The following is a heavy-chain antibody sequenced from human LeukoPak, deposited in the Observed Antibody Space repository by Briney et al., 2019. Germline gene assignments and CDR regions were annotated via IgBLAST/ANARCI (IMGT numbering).Heavy chain of an antibody. V-gene: IGHV3-21*01. CDR2: ISSSSSYI. CDR1: GFIFSSYS. D-gene: IGHD3-3*01. Sequence: GGSLRLSCAASGFIFSSYSMNWVRQAPGKGLEWVSSISSSSSYIYYADSVKGRFTISRDNAKNSLYLQMNSLRAEDTAVYYCARDRGFLEWSGDAFYIWGQGTMVTVSS. CDR3: ARDRGFLEWSGDAFYI. J-gene: IGHJ3*02.